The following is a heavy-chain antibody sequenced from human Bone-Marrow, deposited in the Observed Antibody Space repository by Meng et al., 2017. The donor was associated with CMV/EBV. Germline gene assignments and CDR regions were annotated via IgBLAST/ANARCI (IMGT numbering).Heavy chain of an antibody. CDR2: ISYDGSNK. Sequence: GESLKISCAASGFTFSSYAMHWVRQAPGKGLEWVAVISYDGSNKYYADSVKGRFTISRDNSKNSLYLQMNSLRAEDTAVYYCARDPAKWELLGGGFAYWGQGPRVTGSS. J-gene: IGHJ4*02. CDR1: GFTFSSYA. D-gene: IGHD1-26*01. V-gene: IGHV3-30*04. CDR3: ARDPAKWELLGGGFAY.